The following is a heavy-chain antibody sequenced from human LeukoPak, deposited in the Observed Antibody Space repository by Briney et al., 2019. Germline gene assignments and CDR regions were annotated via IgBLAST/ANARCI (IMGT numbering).Heavy chain of an antibody. D-gene: IGHD1-26*01. J-gene: IGHJ4*02. CDR3: AKGQGSGTYSRFDY. V-gene: IGHV3-23*01. CDR1: GFTFNSYA. Sequence: PGGPLRLSCAASGFTFNSYAMSWVRQAPGKGLEWVSVISGSGSSTNYADSVKGRFTISRDNSKNTLYLQVNSLRAEDTAIYYCAKGQGSGTYSRFDYWGQGTLVTVSS. CDR2: ISGSGSST.